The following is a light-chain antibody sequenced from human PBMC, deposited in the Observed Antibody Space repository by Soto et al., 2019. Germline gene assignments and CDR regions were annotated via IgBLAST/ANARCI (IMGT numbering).Light chain of an antibody. V-gene: IGKV3-20*01. CDR1: QSVTDNY. CDR3: HQYGSSPRGT. CDR2: GAS. Sequence: DIVLTQSPGTLSSSPGGRATLSCRASQSVTDNYLAWYQHKPGQAPRLLIYGASSRATGIPDRFSGSGSGTDFTLTISRLEPEDFAMYYCHQYGSSPRGTFGQGTKVEIK. J-gene: IGKJ1*01.